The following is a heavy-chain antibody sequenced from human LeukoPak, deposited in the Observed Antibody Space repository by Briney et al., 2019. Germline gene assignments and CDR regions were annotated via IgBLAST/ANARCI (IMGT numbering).Heavy chain of an antibody. J-gene: IGHJ4*02. V-gene: IGHV3-23*01. D-gene: IGHD3-10*01. CDR2: ITECGVCS. CDR1: GFTLSKYA. CDR3: VKGFVHPTYDFDY. Sequence: RGSLRLSCAASGFTLSKYAKMWVRQAPGNRLEWASSITECGVCSYYPDSLRGRFTIPSNNSDNTLYLQPNTQSADDTAVDFCVKGFVHPTYDFDYWGQGTLVTVSS.